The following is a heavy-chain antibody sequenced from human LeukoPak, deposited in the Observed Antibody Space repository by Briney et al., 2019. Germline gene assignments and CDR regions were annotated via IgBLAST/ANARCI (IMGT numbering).Heavy chain of an antibody. CDR3: ARAASHGFDV. V-gene: IGHV3-7*05. J-gene: IGHJ3*01. Sequence: PGGSLRLSCVASGLIFSVYLMTWVRQAPGKGLEWVANVKLDGSEKYYVDSLKGRFTISKDNGKNSLFLQMNSLRVDDTAVYYCARAASHGFDVWGQGTMVTVSS. CDR2: VKLDGSEK. CDR1: GLIFSVYL.